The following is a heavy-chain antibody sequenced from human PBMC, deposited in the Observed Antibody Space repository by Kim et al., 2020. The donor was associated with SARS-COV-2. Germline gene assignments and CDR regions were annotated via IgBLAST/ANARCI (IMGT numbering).Heavy chain of an antibody. CDR1: GGSISSYY. V-gene: IGHV4-59*01. Sequence: SETLSLTCTVSGGSISSYYWSWIRQPPGKGLEWIGYIYYSGSTNYNPSLKSRVTISVDTSKNQFSLKLSSVTAADTAVYYCARDRHDFSGYDSYRYFDYWGQGTLVTVSS. CDR2: IYYSGST. D-gene: IGHD5-12*01. J-gene: IGHJ4*02. CDR3: ARDRHDFSGYDSYRYFDY.